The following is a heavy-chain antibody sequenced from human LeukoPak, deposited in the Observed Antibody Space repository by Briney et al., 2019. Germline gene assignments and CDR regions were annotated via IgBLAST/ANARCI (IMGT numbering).Heavy chain of an antibody. CDR1: GYTFTSYD. CDR2: MNPNSGNT. D-gene: IGHD2-15*01. V-gene: IGHV1-8*01. J-gene: IGHJ4*02. Sequence: ASVKVSCKASGYTFTSYDINWVRQATGQGLEWMGWMNPNSGNTGYAQKFQGRVTMTRNTSISTAYMELSSLGSEDTAVYYCARDPTHCSGGSCYVGSDYWGQGTLVTVSS. CDR3: ARDPTHCSGGSCYVGSDY.